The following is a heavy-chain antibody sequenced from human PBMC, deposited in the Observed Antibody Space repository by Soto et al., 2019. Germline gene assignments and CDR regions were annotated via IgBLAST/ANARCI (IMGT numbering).Heavy chain of an antibody. Sequence: QITLKESGPTLVQPTQTLTLTCTFSGFSLSTSGVGVGWIRQPPGKALEWLALIYWDDDKRYSPSLKSRLTINKDTHKNQVVLTMPNMNPVDTATHYCEHSPSTVTGNWFDPWGQGTLVTVSS. CDR2: IYWDDDK. CDR3: EHSPSTVTGNWFDP. CDR1: GFSLSTSGVG. V-gene: IGHV2-5*02. D-gene: IGHD4-17*01. J-gene: IGHJ5*02.